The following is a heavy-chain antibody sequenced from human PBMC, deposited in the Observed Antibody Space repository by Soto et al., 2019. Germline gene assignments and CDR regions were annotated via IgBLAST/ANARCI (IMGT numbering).Heavy chain of an antibody. D-gene: IGHD3-22*01. Sequence: SETLSLTCTVSGGSIRSYYWSWIRQPPGKGLEWIGDIYYSGSTKYNLSLESRITISRDTSKNQFSLKLSSVTAADTAVYYCARAIYYYDSSGYYGGQYYFDYWGQGTLVTVSS. CDR3: ARAIYYYDSSGYYGGQYYFDY. J-gene: IGHJ4*02. CDR1: GGSIRSYY. V-gene: IGHV4-59*01. CDR2: IYYSGST.